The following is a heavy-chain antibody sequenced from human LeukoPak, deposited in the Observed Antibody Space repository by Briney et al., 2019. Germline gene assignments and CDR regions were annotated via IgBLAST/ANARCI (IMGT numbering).Heavy chain of an antibody. CDR1: GGSISSYY. J-gene: IGHJ3*02. Sequence: SETLSLTCTVSGGSISSYYWSWIRQPAGKGLEWIGRIYTSGNTNYNPSLKSRVTMSVDTSKNQFSLKLSSVTAADTAVYYCARALRDSYNWSYDAFDIWGQGTMVTVSS. CDR2: IYTSGNT. D-gene: IGHD1-20*01. CDR3: ARALRDSYNWSYDAFDI. V-gene: IGHV4-4*07.